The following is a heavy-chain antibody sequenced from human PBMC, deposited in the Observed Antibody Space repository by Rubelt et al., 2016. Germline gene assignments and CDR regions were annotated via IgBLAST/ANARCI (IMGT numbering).Heavy chain of an antibody. Sequence: PGGSLRLSCEASGFSFNTYKMNWVRQAPGKGLEWVSYISSSSSLIYYADSVKGRFTISRDNAKNSLYLQMNSLRAEDTAVYYCATYCGSDPCYGWNYYGMDVWGQGTTVTVSS. V-gene: IGHV3-48*03. J-gene: IGHJ6*02. CDR3: ATYCGSDPCYGWNYYGMDV. D-gene: IGHD2-21*02. CDR2: ISSSSSLI. CDR1: GFSFNTYK.